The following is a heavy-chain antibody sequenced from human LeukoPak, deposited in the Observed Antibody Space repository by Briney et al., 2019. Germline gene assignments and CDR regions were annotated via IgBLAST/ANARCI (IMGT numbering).Heavy chain of an antibody. D-gene: IGHD3-22*01. J-gene: IGHJ3*02. CDR3: ARAGAKYYYDSSGYYSTAFDI. CDR2: IYYSGST. Sequence: SETLSLTCTVSGGSISSYDWSWIRQPPGKGLEWIGHIYYSGSTNYNPSLKSRVTISVDTSKNQFSLKLSSVTAADTAVYYCARAGAKYYYDSSGYYSTAFDIWGQGTMVTVSS. V-gene: IGHV4-59*01. CDR1: GGSISSYD.